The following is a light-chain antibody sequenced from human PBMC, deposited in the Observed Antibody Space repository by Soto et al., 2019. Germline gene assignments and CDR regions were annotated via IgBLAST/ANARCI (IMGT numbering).Light chain of an antibody. V-gene: IGKV3-20*01. CDR1: QRLXSSY. CDR3: QQYGSATRT. CDR2: GAS. J-gene: IGKJ1*01. Sequence: MVVTQSPCRLSLSPAERATLSCRASQRLXSSYLAGHQQKPGQPPRLRXYGASSRASGSPDRFSGSGSGTDFTLTISRLEPEYFAVYYCQQYGSATRTFGQGTKVDIK.